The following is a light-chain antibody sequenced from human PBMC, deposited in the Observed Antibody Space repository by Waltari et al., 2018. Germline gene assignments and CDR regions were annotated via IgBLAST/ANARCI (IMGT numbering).Light chain of an antibody. J-gene: IGLJ1*01. CDR1: RSDFSLVDY. V-gene: IGLV2-14*03. Sequence: SALPQPASVSGSPGQSIPISCTGTRSDFSLVDYVPWYQHRPGKAPRLIIYDAVKRPSGVSNRFSGSMSGYTASLTISGLQAEDEADYYCCSYTSSDTYVFGSGTTVTVL. CDR2: DAV. CDR3: CSYTSSDTYV.